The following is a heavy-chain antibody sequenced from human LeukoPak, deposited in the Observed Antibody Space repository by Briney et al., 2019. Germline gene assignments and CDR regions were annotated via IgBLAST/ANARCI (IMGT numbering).Heavy chain of an antibody. CDR1: GGSFSGYC. Sequence: SETLSLTCAVYGGSFSGYCWSWIRQPPGKGLEWIGEINHSGSTNYNPSLKSRVTISVDTSKNQFSLKLSSVTAADTAVYYCARSIAARSPYSSGPNPFDYWGQGTLVTVSS. V-gene: IGHV4-34*01. J-gene: IGHJ4*02. D-gene: IGHD6-6*01. CDR3: ARSIAARSPYSSGPNPFDY. CDR2: INHSGST.